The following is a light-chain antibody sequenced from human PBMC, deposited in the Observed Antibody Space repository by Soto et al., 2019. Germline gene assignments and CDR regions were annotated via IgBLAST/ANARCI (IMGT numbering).Light chain of an antibody. CDR1: QSISSW. CDR3: QQYNSYWT. J-gene: IGKJ1*01. Sequence: DIQMTQSPSTLSASVGDRVTITCRASQSISSWLAWYQQKPGKAPKILIYDASSLESGVPSRFSGSGSGTEFTLTISSLQPDDFATYYCQQYNSYWTLGQGTKVDIK. CDR2: DAS. V-gene: IGKV1-5*01.